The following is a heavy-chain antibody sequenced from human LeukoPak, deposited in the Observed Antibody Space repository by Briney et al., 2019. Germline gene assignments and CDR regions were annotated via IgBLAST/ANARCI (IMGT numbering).Heavy chain of an antibody. Sequence: GGALRLSCAPSGVTFSEYYMSWIRQAPGEGLEWVTYISSSGSSIYYEASVKGRFTTSRDNDKNSPYLQMNSLRAEDTAVYYCSRVFPKWEPDYWGQGTLVTVSS. J-gene: IGHJ4*02. CDR1: GVTFSEYY. V-gene: IGHV3-11*01. CDR3: SRVFPKWEPDY. D-gene: IGHD1-26*01. CDR2: ISSSGSSI.